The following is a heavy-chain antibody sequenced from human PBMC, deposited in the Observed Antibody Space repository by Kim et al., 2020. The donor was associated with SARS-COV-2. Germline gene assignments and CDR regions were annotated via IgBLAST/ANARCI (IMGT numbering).Heavy chain of an antibody. CDR3: ASHGAQQLVHGFDP. V-gene: IGHV4-59*08. D-gene: IGHD6-13*01. Sequence: SETLSLTCTVSGGSISSYYWSWIRQPPGKGLEWIGFISYSGSTNYNPSLRIRVTISVDTSTNQFSLNLSLGTAADTAVYYCASHGAQQLVHGFDPWGQGT. CDR1: GGSISSYY. J-gene: IGHJ5*02. CDR2: ISYSGST.